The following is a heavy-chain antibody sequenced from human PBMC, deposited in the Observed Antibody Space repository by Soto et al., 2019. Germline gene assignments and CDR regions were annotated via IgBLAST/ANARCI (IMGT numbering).Heavy chain of an antibody. V-gene: IGHV3-30*18. Sequence: PGGSLRLSCAASGFTFSSYGMHWVRQAPGKGLEWVAVILCSGSNTYYADSVKGRFTISRDNSKNTLYLQMNSLRAEDTAVYYCAKAYVEYSYGQLVDSFDIWGQGTMVSVSS. J-gene: IGHJ3*02. D-gene: IGHD5-18*01. CDR3: AKAYVEYSYGQLVDSFDI. CDR1: GFTFSSYG. CDR2: ILCSGSNT.